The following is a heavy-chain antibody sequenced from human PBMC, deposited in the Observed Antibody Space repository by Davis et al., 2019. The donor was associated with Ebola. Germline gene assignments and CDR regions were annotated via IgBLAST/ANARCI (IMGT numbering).Heavy chain of an antibody. Sequence: GESLKISCQSSGNSFTSHWIGWVRQMPGKGLEWMGIIYTGDSDTRYSPSFRGQVTISADKSMKTAFLQWSSLKASDTAIYYCASLRRTITGMDDGFDLWGQGTMVTVSS. CDR3: ASLRRTITGMDDGFDL. V-gene: IGHV5-51*01. CDR1: GNSFTSHW. J-gene: IGHJ3*01. CDR2: IYTGDSDT. D-gene: IGHD1-20*01.